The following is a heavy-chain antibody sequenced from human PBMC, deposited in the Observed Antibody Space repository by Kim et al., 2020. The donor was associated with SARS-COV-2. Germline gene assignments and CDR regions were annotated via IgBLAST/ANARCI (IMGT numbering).Heavy chain of an antibody. CDR2: IGDKSENYAT. Sequence: GGSLRLSCAASGFTFSGSAMHWVRQASGKGLEWLGRIGDKSENYATSSTPSVRGRLTISRDDSKNTAYLQMNSLKTEDTAMYYCIGHSGSAFFAYWGQGTLVTVSS. J-gene: IGHJ4*02. D-gene: IGHD1-26*01. CDR3: IGHSGSAFFAY. V-gene: IGHV3-73*01. CDR1: GFTFSGSA.